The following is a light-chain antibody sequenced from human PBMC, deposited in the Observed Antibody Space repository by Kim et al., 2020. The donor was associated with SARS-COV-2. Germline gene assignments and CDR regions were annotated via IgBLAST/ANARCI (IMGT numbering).Light chain of an antibody. CDR3: QQYDMSPLT. CDR2: GAS. J-gene: IGKJ4*01. CDR1: QSVSSSY. V-gene: IGKV3-20*01. Sequence: SPVERATLSCRASQSVSSSYLAWYQQKPGQAPRLLIYGASSRATGIPDRFSGSESGTDFTLTSSRLEPEDFAVYYCQQYDMSPLTFGGGTKVDIK.